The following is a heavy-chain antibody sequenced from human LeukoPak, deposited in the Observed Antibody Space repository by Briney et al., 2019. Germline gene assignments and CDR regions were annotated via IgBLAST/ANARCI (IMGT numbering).Heavy chain of an antibody. J-gene: IGHJ3*01. CDR3: ARTIMGDSPPPNAFDV. D-gene: IGHD3-16*01. Sequence: GGSLRLSCAASGFTVSSNYMSWVRQAPGKGLEWVSLISSGGSTYYADSVKGRFTLSRHNSKNTLYFQMNSLSTEDTAVYYWARTIMGDSPPPNAFDVWGQGTMVTVSS. V-gene: IGHV3-66*02. CDR2: ISSGGST. CDR1: GFTVSSNY.